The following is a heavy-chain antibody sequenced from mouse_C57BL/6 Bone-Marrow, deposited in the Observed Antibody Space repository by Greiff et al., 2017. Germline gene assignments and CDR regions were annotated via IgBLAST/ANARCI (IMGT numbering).Heavy chain of an antibody. CDR2: INPYNGGT. CDR1: GYTFTDYY. J-gene: IGHJ1*03. D-gene: IGHD1-1*02. Sequence: VQLQQSGPVLVKPGASVKMSCKASGYTFTDYYMNWVKQSHGKSLEWIGVINPYNGGTSYNQKFKGKATLTVDKSSSTAYMERNSLPSEDSAVYYCARGSHWYFDVWGTGTTVTVSS. CDR3: ARGSHWYFDV. V-gene: IGHV1-19*01.